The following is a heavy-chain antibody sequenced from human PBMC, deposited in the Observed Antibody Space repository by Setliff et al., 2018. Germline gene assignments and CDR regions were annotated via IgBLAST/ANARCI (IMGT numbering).Heavy chain of an antibody. V-gene: IGHV3-15*01. Sequence: GGSLRLSCAASGVTVSDAWMGWVRQTPGEGLDWVGRIKSKTDGGPTDYAAPVKGRFTISRDDSKNTLYLQMNSLKTEDTVIYYCVKLVPQAISSDPWGQGTLVTVSS. J-gene: IGHJ5*02. CDR1: GVTVSDAW. CDR3: VKLVPQAISSDP. D-gene: IGHD3-10*01. CDR2: IKSKTDGGPT.